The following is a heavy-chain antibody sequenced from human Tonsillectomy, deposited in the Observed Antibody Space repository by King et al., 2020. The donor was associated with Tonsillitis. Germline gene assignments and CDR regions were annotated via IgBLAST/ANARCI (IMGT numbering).Heavy chain of an antibody. CDR1: GGSISSGGYY. Sequence: PLPASVPGLVTPSQPLSLTCTVSGGSISSGGYYWSWIRQHPGKGLEWIGYIYYSGSTYYNPSLKSRVTISVDTSKNQFSLKLSSLTAADTAGYDGPRLPEERGDGRGGQGTLVTVAA. V-gene: IGHV4-31*03. CDR2: IYYSGST. D-gene: IGHD1-14*01. J-gene: IGHJ4*02. CDR3: PRLPEERGDGR.